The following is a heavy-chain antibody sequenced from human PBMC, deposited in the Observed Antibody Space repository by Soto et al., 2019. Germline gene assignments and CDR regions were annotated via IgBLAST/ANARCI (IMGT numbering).Heavy chain of an antibody. CDR3: ARGWFGTSYYYYYGMDV. D-gene: IGHD3-10*01. V-gene: IGHV1-18*01. CDR1: GYTFTSYG. Sequence: ASVKVSCKASGYTFTSYGISWVRQAPGQGLEWMGWISAYNGNTNYAQKLQGRVTMTTDTSTSTAYMELRSLRSDDTAVYYCARGWFGTSYYYYYGMDVWGQGITVTVAS. CDR2: ISAYNGNT. J-gene: IGHJ6*02.